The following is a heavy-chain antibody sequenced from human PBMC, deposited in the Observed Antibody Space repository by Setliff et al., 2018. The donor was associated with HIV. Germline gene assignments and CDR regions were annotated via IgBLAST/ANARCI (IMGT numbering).Heavy chain of an antibody. V-gene: IGHV4-4*07. J-gene: IGHJ3*02. D-gene: IGHD3-22*01. CDR1: GVSIPTNY. Sequence: PSETLSLTCNISGVSIPTNYWNWIRQPAGKGLEWIGRIYTTGGTNYNPALKSRVTMSIDTSRNQFSMKLSSVTAADTTMYYCARWVTTPTKGAFDIWGQGTVVTVSS. CDR2: IYTTGGT. CDR3: ARWVTTPTKGAFDI.